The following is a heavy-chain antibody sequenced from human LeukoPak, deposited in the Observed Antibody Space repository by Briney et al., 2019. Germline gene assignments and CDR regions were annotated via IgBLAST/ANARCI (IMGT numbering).Heavy chain of an antibody. V-gene: IGHV3-21*04. J-gene: IGHJ3*01. CDR2: ISSSSSYI. D-gene: IGHD6-6*01. CDR1: GFTFSSYS. Sequence: GGSLRLSCAASGFTFSSYSMDWVRQAPGKGLEWVSSISSSSSYIYYADSVKGRFTISRDNAKNSLYLQINSLRAEDTAVYYCARSSYSSSPSVWGQGTMVTVSS. CDR3: ARSSYSSSPSV.